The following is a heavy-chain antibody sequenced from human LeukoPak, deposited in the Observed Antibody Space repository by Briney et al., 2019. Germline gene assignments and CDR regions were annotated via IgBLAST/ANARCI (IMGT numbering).Heavy chain of an antibody. CDR3: ARGSVLWWNFDY. J-gene: IGHJ4*02. Sequence: GGSLRLSCAAFGFTFSDYYMTWIRQAPGKGLEWVASISHSSSYTYYADSVKGRFTISRDNAKNSLYVQMNSLRAEDTAVYYCARGSVLWWNFDYWGPGTLVTASS. CDR2: ISHSSSYT. CDR1: GFTFSDYY. V-gene: IGHV3-11*05. D-gene: IGHD2-21*01.